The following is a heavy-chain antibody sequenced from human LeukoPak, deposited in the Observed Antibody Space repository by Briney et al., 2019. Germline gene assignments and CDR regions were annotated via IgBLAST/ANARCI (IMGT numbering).Heavy chain of an antibody. D-gene: IGHD4-17*01. J-gene: IGHJ4*02. V-gene: IGHV3-33*01. CDR2: IWYDGSNK. Sequence: GGSLRLSCAASGFTFSSYGMHWVRQAPGKGLEWVAVIWYDGSNKYYADSVKGRFTISRDNSKNTLYLQMNSLRAEDTAVYYCARGGDDDFDLGDYWGQGTLVTVSS. CDR3: ARGGDDDFDLGDY. CDR1: GFTFSSYG.